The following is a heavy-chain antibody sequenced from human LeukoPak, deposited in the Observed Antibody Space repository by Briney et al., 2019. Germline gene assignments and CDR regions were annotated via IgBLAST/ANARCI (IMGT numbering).Heavy chain of an antibody. J-gene: IGHJ4*02. CDR3: AREVPYDTSVYYQPFDF. D-gene: IGHD3-22*01. Sequence: AASVKVSCKASGYTFTGHYMHWVRQAPGQGLEWMGWISAYNGNTNYAQKLQGRVTMTTDTSTGTAYMELRSLRSDDTAVYYCAREVPYDTSVYYQPFDFWGQGTLVTVSS. CDR1: GYTFTGHY. V-gene: IGHV1-18*04. CDR2: ISAYNGNT.